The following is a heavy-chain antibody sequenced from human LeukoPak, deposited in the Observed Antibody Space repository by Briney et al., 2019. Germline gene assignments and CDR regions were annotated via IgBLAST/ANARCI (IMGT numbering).Heavy chain of an antibody. D-gene: IGHD1-26*01. CDR2: IWYDGSNK. J-gene: IGHJ4*02. Sequence: GGSLRLSCAASGFTFSSYGMHWVRQAPGKGLEWVAVIWYDGSNKYYADSVKGRFTISRDNSKNTLYLQMNSLRAEDTAVYYCARTPLVGATAYFDYWGQGTLVTVSS. CDR3: ARTPLVGATAYFDY. CDR1: GFTFSSYG. V-gene: IGHV3-33*01.